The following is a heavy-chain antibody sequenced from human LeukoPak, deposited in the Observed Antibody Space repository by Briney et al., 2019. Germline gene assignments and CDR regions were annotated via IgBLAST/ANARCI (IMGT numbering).Heavy chain of an antibody. V-gene: IGHV3-23*01. CDR1: GFNFRYYA. D-gene: IGHD2/OR15-2a*01. CDR2: ISEGADIT. Sequence: GGSLRLSCAASGFNFRYYAMTWVRQAPGKGLECVSGISEGADITYYGGSVKGRFTISGDNSKNTLYLQMNSLRAEDTAVYYCAKQNSRGFDYWGQGTLVTVSS. CDR3: AKQNSRGFDY. J-gene: IGHJ4*02.